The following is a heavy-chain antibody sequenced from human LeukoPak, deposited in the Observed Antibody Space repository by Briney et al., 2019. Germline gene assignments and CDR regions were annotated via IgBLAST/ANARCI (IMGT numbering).Heavy chain of an antibody. J-gene: IGHJ4*02. D-gene: IGHD3-10*01. CDR1: GFTFDDYG. V-gene: IGHV3-20*04. CDR3: AKVGVWFGELLYLDY. CDR2: INWNGGST. Sequence: GGSLRLSCAASGFTFDDYGMSWVRQAPGKGLEWVSGINWNGGSTGYADPVKGRFTISRDNSKNTLYLQMNSLRAEDTAVYYCAKVGVWFGELLYLDYWGQGTLVTVSS.